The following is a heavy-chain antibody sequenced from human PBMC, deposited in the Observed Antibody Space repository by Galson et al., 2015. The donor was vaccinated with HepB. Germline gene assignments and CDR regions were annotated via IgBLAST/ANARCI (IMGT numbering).Heavy chain of an antibody. CDR1: DLTFTYAW. CDR2: IKSKSDGGTA. V-gene: IGHV3-15*07. Sequence: SLRLSCAASDLTFTYAWMDWVRQAPGKGLEWVGRIKSKSDGGTADYAAPVKGRFTISRDDSKNTLYLELNSLKTDDTAVYYCTREVTGSYTGYFPHWGLGTLVTVSS. CDR3: TREVTGSYTGYFPH. D-gene: IGHD1-1*01. J-gene: IGHJ1*01.